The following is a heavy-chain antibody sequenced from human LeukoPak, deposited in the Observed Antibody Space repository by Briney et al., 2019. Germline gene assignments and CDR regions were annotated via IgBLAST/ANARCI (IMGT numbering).Heavy chain of an antibody. Sequence: ASVKVSCKASGYTFTGYYMHWVRQAPGQGLEWMGRINPNSGGTNYAQKLQGRVAMTTDTSTSTAYMEPSSLRSEDTAVYYCARDLGCSGGSCYGITDPPWGQGTLVTVSS. V-gene: IGHV1-2*06. D-gene: IGHD2-15*01. CDR3: ARDLGCSGGSCYGITDPP. J-gene: IGHJ5*02. CDR2: INPNSGGT. CDR1: GYTFTGYY.